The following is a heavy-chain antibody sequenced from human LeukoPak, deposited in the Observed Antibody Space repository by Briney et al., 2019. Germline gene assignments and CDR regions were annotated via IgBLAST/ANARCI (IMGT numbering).Heavy chain of an antibody. CDR2: IFPGDSNT. J-gene: IGHJ4*02. CDR1: GYAFTAYW. Sequence: GESLRISCEASGYAFTAYWIGWVRQMPGEGLEWVGVIFPGDSNTRYMPPFQGQVTISADKSISTAYLQWSSLKASDTAMYYCAREAFGSGEVWGQGTLVTVSS. D-gene: IGHD3-10*01. V-gene: IGHV5-51*01. CDR3: AREAFGSGEV.